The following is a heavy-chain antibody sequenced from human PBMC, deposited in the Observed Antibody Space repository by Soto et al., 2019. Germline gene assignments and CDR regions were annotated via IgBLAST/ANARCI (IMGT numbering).Heavy chain of an antibody. J-gene: IGHJ4*02. CDR2: IYWDDDK. Sequence: QITLNESGPTVVRPTETLTLTCRFSGFSLTTSGVGVAWIRQSPGKAPECLALIYWDDDKRYSATLKSTLTITKETSKNQVVLTVSDLDPTDTATYYCAHRVLRTVFGLVTTTAIYFDFWGQGTPVAVSS. CDR3: AHRVLRTVFGLVTTTAIYFDF. D-gene: IGHD3-3*01. V-gene: IGHV2-5*02. CDR1: GFSLTTSGVG.